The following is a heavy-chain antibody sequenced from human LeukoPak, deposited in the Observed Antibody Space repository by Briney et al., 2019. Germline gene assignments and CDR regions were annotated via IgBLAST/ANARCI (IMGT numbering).Heavy chain of an antibody. CDR1: GYSFTSYW. J-gene: IGHJ4*02. D-gene: IGHD6-13*01. Sequence: PGESLKISCKGSGYSFTSYWIGWVRQMPGKGLEWMGIIYPGDSDTRYSPSFQGQVTISADKSISTAYLQWSSLKASDTAMYYCATQHIGAAAGPYYFDYWGQGTLVTVSS. CDR3: ATQHIGAAAGPYYFDY. CDR2: IYPGDSDT. V-gene: IGHV5-51*01.